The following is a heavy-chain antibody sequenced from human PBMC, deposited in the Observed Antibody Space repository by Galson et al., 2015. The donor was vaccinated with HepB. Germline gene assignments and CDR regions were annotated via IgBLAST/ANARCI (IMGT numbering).Heavy chain of an antibody. Sequence: LSLTCAVYGGSFSGYYWSWIRQPPGKGLEWIGEINHSGSTNYNPSLKSRVTISVDTSKNQFSLKLSSVTAADTAVYYCASTDYYDFWSGVVRPTFDYWGQGTLVTVSS. D-gene: IGHD3-3*01. CDR3: ASTDYYDFWSGVVRPTFDY. CDR2: INHSGST. J-gene: IGHJ4*02. V-gene: IGHV4-34*01. CDR1: GGSFSGYY.